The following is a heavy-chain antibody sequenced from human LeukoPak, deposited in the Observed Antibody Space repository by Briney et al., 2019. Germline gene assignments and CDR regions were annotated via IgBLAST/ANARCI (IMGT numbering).Heavy chain of an antibody. V-gene: IGHV3-23*01. Sequence: GGSLRLSCAASGFTFGNYVMSWVRQAPGKGLEWVSTTSATGGSTLYADSVKGRFTISGDTSKNTLYLQMNSLRAEGTAAYYCARASYSGSYSPFDYWGQGTLVTVSS. J-gene: IGHJ4*02. CDR3: ARASYSGSYSPFDY. CDR2: TSATGGST. D-gene: IGHD1-26*01. CDR1: GFTFGNYV.